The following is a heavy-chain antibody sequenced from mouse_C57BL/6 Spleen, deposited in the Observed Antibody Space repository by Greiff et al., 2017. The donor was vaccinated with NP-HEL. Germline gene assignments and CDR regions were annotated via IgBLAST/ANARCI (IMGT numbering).Heavy chain of an antibody. J-gene: IGHJ1*03. D-gene: IGHD2-4*01. Sequence: QVQLQQPGAELVKPGASVKLSCKASGYTFTSYWMHWVKQRPGQGLEWIGMIHPNSGSTNYNEKFKSKATLTVDKSSSTAYMQLSSLTSEDSAVYYCARGVYDDYDEGDWYFDVWGTGTTVTVSS. CDR1: GYTFTSYW. CDR2: IHPNSGST. V-gene: IGHV1-64*01. CDR3: ARGVYDDYDEGDWYFDV.